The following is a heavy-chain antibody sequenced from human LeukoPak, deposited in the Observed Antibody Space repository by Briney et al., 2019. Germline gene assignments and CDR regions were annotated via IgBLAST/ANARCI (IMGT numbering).Heavy chain of an antibody. D-gene: IGHD2-2*02. CDR1: GGSISSGSYY. CDR3: ARPSIEYCSSTSCYRGPFDI. J-gene: IGHJ3*02. Sequence: SQTLSLTCTVSGGSISSGSYYWSWIRQPAGKGLEWIGRIYTSGSTNYNPSLKSRVTISVDTSMTQFSLKLSSVTAADTAVYYCARPSIEYCSSTSCYRGPFDIWGQGTLVTVSS. V-gene: IGHV4-61*02. CDR2: IYTSGST.